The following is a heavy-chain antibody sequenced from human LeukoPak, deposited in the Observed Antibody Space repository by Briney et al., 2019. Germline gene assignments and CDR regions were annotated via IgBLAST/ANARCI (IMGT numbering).Heavy chain of an antibody. V-gene: IGHV3-30*03. CDR3: ARRAGQEWQLDY. Sequence: GGSLRLSCAASGFTLSSYDIHWARQAPGKRLEWVAIISHDGSINYYIDSVRGRFTLSRDNSKNTVYLQMNSLRAEDTAVYYCARRAGQEWQLDYWGQGTLVTVSS. CDR1: GFTLSSYD. CDR2: ISHDGSIN. J-gene: IGHJ4*02. D-gene: IGHD6-19*01.